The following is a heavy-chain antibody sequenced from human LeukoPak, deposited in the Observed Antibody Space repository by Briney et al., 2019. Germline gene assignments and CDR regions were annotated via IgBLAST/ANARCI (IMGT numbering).Heavy chain of an antibody. V-gene: IGHV3-53*01. CDR3: AKGVLLWFGESRDWFDP. CDR2: IYSDNT. D-gene: IGHD3-10*01. CDR1: GFTVSSNS. J-gene: IGHJ5*02. Sequence: GGSLRLSCTVSGFTVSSNSMSWVRQAPGKGLEWVSFIYSDNTHCSDSVKGRFTISRDNSKNTLYLQMNSLRAEDTAVYYCAKGVLLWFGESRDWFDPWGQGTLVTVSS.